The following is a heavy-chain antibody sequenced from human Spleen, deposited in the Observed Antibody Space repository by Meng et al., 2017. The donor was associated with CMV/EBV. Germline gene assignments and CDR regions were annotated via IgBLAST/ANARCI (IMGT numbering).Heavy chain of an antibody. V-gene: IGHV3-7*04. CDR1: GFTFSSYW. J-gene: IGHJ5*02. D-gene: IGHD1-1*01. CDR2: IKQDGSEK. Sequence: FAASGFTFSSYWLSLVRQAPGKGLEWVANIKQDGSEKYYVDSVKGRFTISRDNVKKSLYLQMNSLRAEDTAVSYCARGGSRERGAWLDPWGQGTLVTVSS. CDR3: ARGGSRERGAWLDP.